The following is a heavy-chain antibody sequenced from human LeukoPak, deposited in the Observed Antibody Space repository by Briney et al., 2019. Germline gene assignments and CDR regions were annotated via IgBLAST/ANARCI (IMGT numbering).Heavy chain of an antibody. CDR3: ARVIGSPPYYYYYYMDV. V-gene: IGHV1-18*01. CDR2: ISAYNGNT. D-gene: IGHD3-10*01. J-gene: IGHJ6*03. CDR1: GYTFTSYG. Sequence: ASVKVSCKASGYTFTSYGISWVRQAPGQGLEWTGWISAYNGNTNYAQKLQGRVTMTTATSTSTAYMELRSLRSDDTAVYYCARVIGSPPYYYYYYMDVWGKGTTVTVSS.